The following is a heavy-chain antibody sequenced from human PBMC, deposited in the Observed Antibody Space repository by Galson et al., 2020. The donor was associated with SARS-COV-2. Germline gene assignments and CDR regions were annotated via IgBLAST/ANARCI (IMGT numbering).Heavy chain of an antibody. CDR2: VYYSGST. D-gene: IGHD6-19*01. Sequence: ASETLSLTCTVSGGSVSSSNYYWSWIRKSPGKGLEWIGYVYYSGSTNYNPSLKSRVTISVETSKNQFSLKVSSVTAADTAVYYCARDRKPQMTVAGPGNTLLNGMDVWGQGTTVTVSS. CDR1: GGSVSSSNYY. J-gene: IGHJ6*02. CDR3: ARDRKPQMTVAGPGNTLLNGMDV. V-gene: IGHV4-61*01.